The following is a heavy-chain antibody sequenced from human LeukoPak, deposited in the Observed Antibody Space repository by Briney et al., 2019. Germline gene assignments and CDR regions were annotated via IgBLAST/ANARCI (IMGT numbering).Heavy chain of an antibody. CDR3: ARPYCGTTSCFFGNYFDY. J-gene: IGHJ4*02. CDR2: ILHIGNT. V-gene: IGHV4-38-2*02. D-gene: IGHD2-2*01. CDR1: GYSISSGSS. Sequence: SETLSLTCSVSGYSISSGSSWGWIRRPPGRGLEWIGSILHIGNTYYNPSLKSRITMSVARSKNQFSLKLSSVTAADTAVYYCARPYCGTTSCFFGNYFDYWGQGTLVTVSS.